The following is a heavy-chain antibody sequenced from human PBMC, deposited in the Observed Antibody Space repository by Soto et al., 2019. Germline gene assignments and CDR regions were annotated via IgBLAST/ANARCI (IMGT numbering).Heavy chain of an antibody. V-gene: IGHV3-49*03. CDR3: GITGTTDPDPFDI. CDR1: GFTFGDYA. CDR2: IRSKAYGGTT. D-gene: IGHD1-7*01. Sequence: EVQLVESGGGLVQPGRSLRLSCTASGFTFGDYAMSWFRQAPGKGLEWVGFIRSKAYGGTTEYAASVKGRFTISRDDSKRIAYLQMNSLKTEDTPVYYCGITGTTDPDPFDIWGQGTMVTVSS. J-gene: IGHJ3*02.